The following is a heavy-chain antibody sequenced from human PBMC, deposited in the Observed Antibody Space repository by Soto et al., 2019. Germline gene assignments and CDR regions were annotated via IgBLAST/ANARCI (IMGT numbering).Heavy chain of an antibody. CDR1: GFTFSSYS. D-gene: IGHD6-6*01. CDR3: ARGTIVARQHLDY. V-gene: IGHV3-30*03. CDR2: ISIRGGDE. Sequence: GGSLRLSCAASGFTFSSYSMHWARQAPGKGLEWVTVISIRGGDEYYAESVRGRFTISRDDSKNTLYLQMDSLRVEDTAVYYCARGTIVARQHLDYWGQGTLVTVSS. J-gene: IGHJ4*02.